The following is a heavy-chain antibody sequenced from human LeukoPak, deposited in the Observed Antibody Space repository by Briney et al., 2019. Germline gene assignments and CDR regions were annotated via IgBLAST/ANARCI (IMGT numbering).Heavy chain of an antibody. J-gene: IGHJ5*02. Sequence: SETLSLTCTVSGGSISSGDYYWSWIRPPPGKGLEWIGYIYYSGSTYHNPPLKSRVTISLDTSKNQFFLQLSSVTAADTAVYYCARDGGSLNWFDPWGQGALVTVSS. D-gene: IGHD2-15*01. V-gene: IGHV4-30-4*01. CDR2: IYYSGST. CDR1: GGSISSGDYY. CDR3: ARDGGSLNWFDP.